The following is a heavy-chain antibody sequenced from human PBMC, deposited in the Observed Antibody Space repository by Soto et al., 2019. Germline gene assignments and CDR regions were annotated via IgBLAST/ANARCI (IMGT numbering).Heavy chain of an antibody. J-gene: IGHJ5*02. CDR2: ISLYSDGT. CDR1: GYTFSNYC. V-gene: IGHV1-18*01. D-gene: IGHD2-2*01. CDR3: ARVVPGAEAWFGP. Sequence: VSVEVSCETSGYTFSNYCITWVLQAPGQPLEWLGWISLYSDGTNYAQKFQGRVSMTTDTSTTTAYMELRSLRSDDTAVYYCARVVPGAEAWFGPWGQGTLVTVSS.